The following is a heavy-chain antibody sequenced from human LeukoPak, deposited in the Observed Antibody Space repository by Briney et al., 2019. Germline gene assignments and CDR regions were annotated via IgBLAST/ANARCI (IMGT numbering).Heavy chain of an antibody. CDR2: IYYSGST. J-gene: IGHJ4*02. CDR1: GGSISSYY. Sequence: PSETLSLTCTVSGGSISSYYWSWIRQPPGKGLEWIGYIYYSGSTNYNPSLKSRVTISVDTSKNQFSLKLSSMTAADTAVYYCAAGVYDSSGDYFDYWAREPWSPSPQ. CDR3: AAGVYDSSGDYFDY. V-gene: IGHV4-59*01. D-gene: IGHD3-22*01.